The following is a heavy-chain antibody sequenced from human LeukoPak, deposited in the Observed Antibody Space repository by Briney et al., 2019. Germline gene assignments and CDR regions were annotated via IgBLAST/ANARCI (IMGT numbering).Heavy chain of an antibody. CDR1: GFTFSNAW. Sequence: GGSLRLSCAASGFTFSNAWMSWVRQAPGKGLEWGGLIRDKPGGGTTDYAAPVKGRFTISRDDSKSMLYLQMNSLKTEDTAVYYCTTDNAPGMDVWGQGTTVTVSS. CDR2: IRDKPGGGTT. D-gene: IGHD2-2*01. J-gene: IGHJ6*02. CDR3: TTDNAPGMDV. V-gene: IGHV3-15*01.